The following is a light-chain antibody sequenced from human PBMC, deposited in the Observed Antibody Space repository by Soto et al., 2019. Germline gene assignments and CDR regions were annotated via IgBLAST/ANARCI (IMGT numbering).Light chain of an antibody. Sequence: DIQMTQSPSSLSASVGDRVTVTCRASQGISSYLAWYQQKPAKVPKLLIYAASTLQPGVPSRFSGSGSGTDFTLTISSLQPEDVATYYCQKYDSAPSLTFGGGTKVEIK. CDR2: AAS. J-gene: IGKJ4*01. V-gene: IGKV1-27*01. CDR1: QGISSY. CDR3: QKYDSAPSLT.